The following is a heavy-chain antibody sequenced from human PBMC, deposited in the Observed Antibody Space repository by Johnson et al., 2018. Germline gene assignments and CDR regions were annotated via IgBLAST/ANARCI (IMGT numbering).Heavy chain of an antibody. CDR3: ARGMAVVGGVLYHYYYYHMDG. Sequence: VQLVQSGAEVKKPGASVKVSCKASGYTFTAYPIHWVRQAPGQRLEWMGWINAGTGNTKYSQKFQGRVSITRDTSASTAYMELSGLSSQDTSLYYCARGMAVVGGVLYHYYYYHMDGWGKGPTVIVSS. D-gene: IGHD5-24*01. V-gene: IGHV1-3*01. J-gene: IGHJ6*03. CDR1: GYTFTAYP. CDR2: INAGTGNT.